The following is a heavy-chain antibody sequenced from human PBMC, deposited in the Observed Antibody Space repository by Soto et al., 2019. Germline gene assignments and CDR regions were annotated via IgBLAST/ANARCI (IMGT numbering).Heavy chain of an antibody. Sequence: EVQLVESGGGLVQPGGSLRLSCAVSGFTFSSYSMNWVRQAPGKGLEWVSYISSSSSTIYYADSVKGRFTISRDNAKNSLYLQMNSLRAEDTAVYYCTREKSGTPDYWGQGTLVTVSS. J-gene: IGHJ4*02. D-gene: IGHD1-1*01. CDR2: ISSSSSTI. CDR1: GFTFSSYS. V-gene: IGHV3-48*01. CDR3: TREKSGTPDY.